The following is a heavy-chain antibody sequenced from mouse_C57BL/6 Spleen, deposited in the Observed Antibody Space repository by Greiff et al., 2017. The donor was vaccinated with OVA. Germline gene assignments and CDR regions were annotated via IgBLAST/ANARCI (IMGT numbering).Heavy chain of an antibody. CDR3: ARLAGGYWYFDV. J-gene: IGHJ1*03. CDR1: GYTFTSYT. Sequence: VQLQESGAELARPGASVKMSCKASGYTFTSYTMHWVKQRPGQGLEWIGYINPSSGYTNYNQKFKDKATLTADKSSSTAYMQLSSRTSEDSAVYYCARLAGGYWYFDVWGKGTTVTVSS. V-gene: IGHV1-4*01. CDR2: INPSSGYT.